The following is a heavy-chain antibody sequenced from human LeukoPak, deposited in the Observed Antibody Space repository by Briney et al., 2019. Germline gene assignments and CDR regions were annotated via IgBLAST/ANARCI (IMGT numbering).Heavy chain of an antibody. D-gene: IGHD1-14*01. J-gene: IGHJ3*02. V-gene: IGHV1-69*04. Sequence: ASVKVSCMPSGGIFSNHAVTGVRQAPGQGLQWMGRIIPVIGTAKYAQKFQGRVTFTADTSTNTAYMELSSLTSEDTALYCCAKGATVGKGALDIWGQGSLVTVSS. CDR3: AKGATVGKGALDI. CDR2: IIPVIGTA. CDR1: GGIFSNHA.